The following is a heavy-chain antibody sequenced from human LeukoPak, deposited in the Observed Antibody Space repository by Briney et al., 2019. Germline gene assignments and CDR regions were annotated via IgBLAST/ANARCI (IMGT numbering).Heavy chain of an antibody. CDR1: GGSISSGPYS. Sequence: PSETLSLTCAVSGGSISSGPYSWSWIRQPPGKGLEWIGYIYHSGTIYYNPSLRSRATISVDRSKNQFSLKLSSVTAADTAVFYCARETGYYYDNSGFYPGAFDIWGQGIVVTVSS. J-gene: IGHJ3*02. D-gene: IGHD3-22*01. CDR2: IYHSGTI. CDR3: ARETGYYYDNSGFYPGAFDI. V-gene: IGHV4-30-2*01.